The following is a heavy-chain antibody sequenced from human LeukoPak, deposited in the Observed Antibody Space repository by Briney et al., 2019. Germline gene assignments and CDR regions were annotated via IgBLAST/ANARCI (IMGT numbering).Heavy chain of an antibody. D-gene: IGHD2-2*01. J-gene: IGHJ6*03. CDR2: INPSGGST. CDR3: ARDTPSGVPAAPRYYYMDV. CDR1: GYTFTSYY. Sequence: GASVKVSCKASGYTFTSYYMHWVRQAPGQGLEWMGIINPSGGSTSYAQKFQGRVTMTRDTSTSTVYMELSSLRSEDTAVYYCARDTPSGVPAAPRYYYMDVWGKGTTVTVSS. V-gene: IGHV1-46*01.